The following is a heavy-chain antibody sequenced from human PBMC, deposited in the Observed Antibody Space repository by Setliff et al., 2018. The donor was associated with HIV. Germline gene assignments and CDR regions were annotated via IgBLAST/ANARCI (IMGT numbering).Heavy chain of an antibody. CDR2: INHSGST. V-gene: IGHV4-34*01. Sequence: FTDIGGSFTDYYWIWIRQPPGKGLEWIGEINHSGSTHYNPSLKSRFTISVDTSKNQFSLKVNSVTAADTAVYYCASLDGSESPYIYYYYMDVWGKGTAVTVSS. D-gene: IGHD3-10*01. CDR1: GGSFTDYY. J-gene: IGHJ6*03. CDR3: ASLDGSESPYIYYYYMDV.